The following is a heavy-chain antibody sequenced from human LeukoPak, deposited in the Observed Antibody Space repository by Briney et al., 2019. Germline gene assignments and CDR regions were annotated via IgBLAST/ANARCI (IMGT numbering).Heavy chain of an antibody. D-gene: IGHD2-15*01. CDR2: ISAYNGNT. J-gene: IGHJ4*02. Sequence: ASVKVSCKASGGTFGSYAISWVRRAPGQGLEWMGWISAYNGNTNYAQKLQGRVTMTTDTSTSTAYMELRSLRSDDTAVYYCARWGYCSGGSCYPTRTRDYWGQGNLVNVSS. V-gene: IGHV1-18*01. CDR3: ARWGYCSGGSCYPTRTRDY. CDR1: GGTFGSYA.